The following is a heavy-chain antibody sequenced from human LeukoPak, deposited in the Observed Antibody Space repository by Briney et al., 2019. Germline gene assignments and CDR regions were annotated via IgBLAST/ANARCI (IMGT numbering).Heavy chain of an antibody. CDR1: GFVFSNYG. Sequence: SGGSLRLSWAASGFVFSNYGMHWVRQAPGKGLEWVAVLSLDGSNKYYADSVKGRFTISRDNSKNTLFLQMSSLRVEDTGVYYCARGSYHRTICYCAYWGQGTLVTVSS. V-gene: IGHV3-30*03. D-gene: IGHD2-2*01. CDR2: LSLDGSNK. CDR3: ARGSYHRTICYCAY. J-gene: IGHJ4*02.